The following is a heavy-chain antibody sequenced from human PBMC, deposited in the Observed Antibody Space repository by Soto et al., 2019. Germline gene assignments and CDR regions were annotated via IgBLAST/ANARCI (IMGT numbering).Heavy chain of an antibody. V-gene: IGHV3-30*04. Sequence: GGSLRLSCAASGFTFSSYAMPWVRQAPGKGLEWVAVISYDGSNKYYADSVKGRFTISRDNSKNTLYLQMNSLRAEDTAVYYCARELGYCSSTSCYDWFDPWGQGTLVTVSS. CDR1: GFTFSSYA. J-gene: IGHJ5*02. CDR2: ISYDGSNK. D-gene: IGHD2-2*01. CDR3: ARELGYCSSTSCYDWFDP.